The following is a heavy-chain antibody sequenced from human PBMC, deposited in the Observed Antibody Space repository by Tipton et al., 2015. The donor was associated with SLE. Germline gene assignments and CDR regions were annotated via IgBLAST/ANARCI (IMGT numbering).Heavy chain of an antibody. CDR2: IIPIFGTA. V-gene: IGHV1-69*15. CDR3: ASPLLWSDAFDI. J-gene: IGHJ3*02. CDR1: GFTVSSNY. Sequence: SCAASGFTVSSNYISWVRQAPGQGLEWMGRIIPIFGTANYAQKFQGRVTITADESTSTAYMELSSLRSEDTAVYYCASPLLWSDAFDIWGQGTMVTVSS. D-gene: IGHD3-10*01.